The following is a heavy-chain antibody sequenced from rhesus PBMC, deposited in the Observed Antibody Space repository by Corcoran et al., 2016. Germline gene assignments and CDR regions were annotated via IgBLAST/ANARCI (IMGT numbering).Heavy chain of an antibody. CDR3: ASWNRGDAVDF. CDR2: IYGSGGGT. Sequence: QVQLQESGPGLVKPSETLSLTCAVSGGSISDDYYWSWIRQPPGKGLEWIGYIYGSGGGTNYNPSLKDRVTISIDTSKNQFSLKLSSVTAADTAVYYCASWNRGDAVDFWGQGLRVTVSS. V-gene: IGHV4-106*01. D-gene: IGHD1-1*01. CDR1: GGSISDDYY. J-gene: IGHJ3*01.